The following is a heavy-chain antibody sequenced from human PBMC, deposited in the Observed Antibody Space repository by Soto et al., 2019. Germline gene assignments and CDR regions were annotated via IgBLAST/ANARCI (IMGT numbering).Heavy chain of an antibody. CDR3: AREDSIIIPAVSDF. J-gene: IGHJ4*02. CDR2: ISKSDYT. D-gene: IGHD2-2*01. Sequence: PGGSLRHSCTVSGFAFNNYGINWVRQAPGKGLEWVSSISKSDYTYYSDSVKGRFAISRDNAKSSVSLQMNTLRVEDTAVYYCAREDSIIIPAVSDFWGQGTLVTVSS. V-gene: IGHV3-21*01. CDR1: GFAFNNYG.